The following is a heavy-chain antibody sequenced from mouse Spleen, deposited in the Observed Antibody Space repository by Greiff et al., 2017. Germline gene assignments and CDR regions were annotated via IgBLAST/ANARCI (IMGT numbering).Heavy chain of an antibody. J-gene: IGHJ3*01. CDR1: GYTFTSYW. D-gene: IGHD2-12*01. CDR2: IYPGNSDT. V-gene: IGHV1-5*01. CDR3: TTRPYSSFYSSFAY. Sequence: VQLKESGTVLARPGASVKMSCKTSGYTFTSYWMHWVKQRPGQGLEWIGAIYPGNSDTSYNQKFKGKAKLTAVTSASTAYMELSSLTNEDSAIYYCTTRPYSSFYSSFAYWGQGTLVTVSA.